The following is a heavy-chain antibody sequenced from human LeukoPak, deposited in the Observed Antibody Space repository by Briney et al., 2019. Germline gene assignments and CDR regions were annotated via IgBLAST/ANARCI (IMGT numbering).Heavy chain of an antibody. Sequence: PGGSLRLSCAASGFTFSSYAMSWVRQAPGKGLEWVSAISGSGGSTYYADSVKGRFTISRDNSKNTLYLQMNSLRAEDTAVYYCAKDPGYYDSSGYYPEYFQHWGQGTLVTVPS. CDR3: AKDPGYYDSSGYYPEYFQH. J-gene: IGHJ1*01. CDR2: ISGSGGST. CDR1: GFTFSSYA. D-gene: IGHD3-22*01. V-gene: IGHV3-23*01.